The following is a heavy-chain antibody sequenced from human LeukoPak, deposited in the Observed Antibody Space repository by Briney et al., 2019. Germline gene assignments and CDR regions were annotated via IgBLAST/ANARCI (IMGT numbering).Heavy chain of an antibody. CDR3: ARDFPLAGAFTYTIDY. CDR1: GFTFSSYS. Sequence: GSLRLSCAASGFTFSSYSMNWVRQAPGKGLEWIGSIYYSGITYYNPSLKSRVIISVDTSKNQFSLKLSSVTAADTAVYYCARDFPLAGAFTYTIDYWGQGTLVTVSS. J-gene: IGHJ4*02. V-gene: IGHV4-39*07. D-gene: IGHD2-2*02. CDR2: IYYSGIT.